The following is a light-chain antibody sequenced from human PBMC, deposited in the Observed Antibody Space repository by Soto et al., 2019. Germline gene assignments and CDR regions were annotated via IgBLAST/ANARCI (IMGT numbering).Light chain of an antibody. CDR1: SSDVGNYNL. CDR3: CSYAGSTTLV. Sequence: QSALTQPASVSGSPGQSITISCTGTSSDVGNYNLVSWYQQNPGKAPKLMIYEGSKRPSGVSNRFSGSKSDYTASLTISGLQAEDEADYYCCSYAGSTTLVFGGGTQLTVL. CDR2: EGS. V-gene: IGLV2-23*01. J-gene: IGLJ3*02.